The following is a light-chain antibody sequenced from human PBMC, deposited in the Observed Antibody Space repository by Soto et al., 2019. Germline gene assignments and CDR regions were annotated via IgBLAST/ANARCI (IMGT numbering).Light chain of an antibody. Sequence: EIVLTQSPGTLSLSPGERATLSCRASQSVSSSYLAWYQQKPGQAPRLLIYGASSRATGIPDRFSGSGSGTDFTLTISRLEPEDFAVYYCQQYGSSPFTFGSGTKVDMK. CDR3: QQYGSSPFT. V-gene: IGKV3-20*01. CDR2: GAS. CDR1: QSVSSSY. J-gene: IGKJ3*01.